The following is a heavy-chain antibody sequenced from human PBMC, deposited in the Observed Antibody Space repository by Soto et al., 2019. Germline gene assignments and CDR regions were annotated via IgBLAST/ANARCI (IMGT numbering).Heavy chain of an antibody. Sequence: QVQLVQSGAEVKKPGSSVKVSCKASGGTFSSYAISWVRQAPGQGLEWMGGIIPIFGTANYAQKFQARVTNTADKTKSTAYRELGSRRSEATAVYYWARRGGRRGYSGYDPYYAYGKDVWGQGTTVTVPS. J-gene: IGHJ6*02. V-gene: IGHV1-69*06. CDR1: GGTFSSYA. CDR3: ARRGGRRGYSGYDPYYAYGKDV. CDR2: IIPIFGTA. D-gene: IGHD5-12*01.